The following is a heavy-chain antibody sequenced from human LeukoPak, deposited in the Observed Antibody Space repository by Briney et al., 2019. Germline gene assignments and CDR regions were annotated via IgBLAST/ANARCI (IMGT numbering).Heavy chain of an antibody. J-gene: IGHJ6*02. CDR3: ARLGFQGRYYYGMDV. Sequence: ASVKVSCKASGYTFTGYYMHWVRQAPGQGLEWMGWINPNSGGTNYAQKFQGWVTMTRDTSISTAYMELSRLRSDDTAVYYCARLGFQGRYYYGMDVWGQGTTVTVSS. CDR1: GYTFTGYY. D-gene: IGHD7-27*01. V-gene: IGHV1-2*04. CDR2: INPNSGGT.